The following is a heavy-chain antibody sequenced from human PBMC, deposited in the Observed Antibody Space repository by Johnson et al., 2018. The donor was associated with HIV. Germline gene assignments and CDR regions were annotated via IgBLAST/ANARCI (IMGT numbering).Heavy chain of an antibody. CDR3: ARPGTTLRKDAFDI. Sequence: QVQLVESGGAVVQPGRSLRLSCAASGFTVSSNYMNWVRQAPGKGLEWVAVISYDGSKKYYADSVKGRFTISRENSKNTLHLQMNSLRGEDTAVYYCARPGTTLRKDAFDIWGQGTMVTVSS. J-gene: IGHJ3*02. D-gene: IGHD1-7*01. V-gene: IGHV3-30*14. CDR2: ISYDGSKK. CDR1: GFTVSSNY.